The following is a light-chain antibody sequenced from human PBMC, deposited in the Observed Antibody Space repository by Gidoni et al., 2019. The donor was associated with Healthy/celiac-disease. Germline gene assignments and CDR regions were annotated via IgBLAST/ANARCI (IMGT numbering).Light chain of an antibody. CDR3: QKYNSAPRT. V-gene: IGKV1-27*01. J-gene: IGKJ1*01. CDR1: QGISNY. Sequence: DLHLRHLPSSLSASVGDRVTITCRASQGISNYLAWYQQKPGKVPKLLIYAASTLQSGVPSRFSGSGSGTDFTLTISSLQPEDVATYYCQKYNSAPRTFGQGTKVEIK. CDR2: AAS.